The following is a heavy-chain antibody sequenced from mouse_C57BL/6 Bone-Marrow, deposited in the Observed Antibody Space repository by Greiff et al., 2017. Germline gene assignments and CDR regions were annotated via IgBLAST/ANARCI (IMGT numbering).Heavy chain of an antibody. J-gene: IGHJ3*01. D-gene: IGHD2-13*01. V-gene: IGHV1-64*01. CDR2: IHPNSGST. Sequence: QVQLQQPGADLVKPGASVKLSCTASGYTFTSYWLHWVQQRPGKGLEWIGMIHPNSGSTNYNEKFKSKTTMTVDKSSSTAYMQLSSLTADDSAVYDCARGIYDDDPWFAYWGQGTLVTVSA. CDR3: ARGIYDDDPWFAY. CDR1: GYTFTSYW.